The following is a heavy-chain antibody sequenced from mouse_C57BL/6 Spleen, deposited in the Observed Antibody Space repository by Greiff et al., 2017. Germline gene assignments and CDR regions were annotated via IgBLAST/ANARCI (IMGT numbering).Heavy chain of an antibody. CDR3: ARSGYGYDGAWFAY. V-gene: IGHV1-85*01. J-gene: IGHJ3*01. D-gene: IGHD2-2*01. Sequence: VQLQQSGPELVKPGASVKLSCKASGYTFTSYDINWVKQRPGQGLEWIGWIYPRVGSTKYNEKFKGKATLTVDTSSSTVYMELHSLTSEDSAVYFCARSGYGYDGAWFAYWGQGTLVTVSA. CDR1: GYTFTSYD. CDR2: IYPRVGST.